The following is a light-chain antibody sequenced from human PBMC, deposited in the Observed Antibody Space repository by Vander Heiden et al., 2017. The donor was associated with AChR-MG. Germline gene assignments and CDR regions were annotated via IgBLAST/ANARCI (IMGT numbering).Light chain of an antibody. J-gene: IGKJ2*01. CDR2: SAS. CDR3: HQFGSSSYT. Sequence: EIVLTQSQGKLSLSPGERATISCRASQSVSSSYLAWFQQKPGQAPRLLIYSASSRATGIPDRFSGSGSGTDFTLTISRLEPEDFAVYYCHQFGSSSYTFGQGTKLEIK. CDR1: QSVSSSY. V-gene: IGKV3-20*01.